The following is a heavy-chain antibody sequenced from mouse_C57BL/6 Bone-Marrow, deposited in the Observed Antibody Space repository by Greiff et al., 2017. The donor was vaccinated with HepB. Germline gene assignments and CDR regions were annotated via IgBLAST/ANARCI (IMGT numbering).Heavy chain of an antibody. CDR2: IDPSDSYT. CDR1: GYTFTSYW. Sequence: VQLQQPGAELVRPGTSVKLSCKASGYTFTSYWMHWVKQRPGQGLEWIGVIDPSDSYTNYNQKFKGKATLTVDTSSSTAYMQLSSLTSEDSAVYYCARPSLWLNAMDYWGQGTSVTVSS. CDR3: ARPSLWLNAMDY. V-gene: IGHV1-59*01. J-gene: IGHJ4*01. D-gene: IGHD2-2*01.